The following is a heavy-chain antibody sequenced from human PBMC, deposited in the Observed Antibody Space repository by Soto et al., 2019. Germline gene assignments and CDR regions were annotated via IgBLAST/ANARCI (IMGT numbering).Heavy chain of an antibody. Sequence: PGGSLRLSCAASGFSFSRFEMNWVRQAPGKGLEWVSYISSRSDIIYYADSVKGRFTISRDNAKNSLYLQMNSLRAEDTAVYYCAKDLGSYLSPAFDYWGLGTLVTVSS. CDR3: AKDLGSYLSPAFDY. J-gene: IGHJ4*02. CDR2: ISSRSDII. D-gene: IGHD1-26*01. V-gene: IGHV3-48*03. CDR1: GFSFSRFE.